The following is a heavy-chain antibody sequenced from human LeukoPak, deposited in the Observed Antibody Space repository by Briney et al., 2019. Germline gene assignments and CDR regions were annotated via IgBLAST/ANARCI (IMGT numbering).Heavy chain of an antibody. D-gene: IGHD2-2*01. CDR2: INPNSGGT. Sequence: ASVKVSCKASGYTFTGYYMHWVRQAPGQGLEWMGWINPNSGGTNYAQKFQGRVTMTRDTSISTAYMELSRLRSDDTAVYYCAIWSTSLNPYYYMDVWGKGTTVTVSS. CDR1: GYTFTGYY. CDR3: AIWSTSLNPYYYMDV. V-gene: IGHV1-2*02. J-gene: IGHJ6*03.